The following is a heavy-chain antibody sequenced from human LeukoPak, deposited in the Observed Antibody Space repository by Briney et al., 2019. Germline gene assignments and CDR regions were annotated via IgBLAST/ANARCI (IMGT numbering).Heavy chain of an antibody. CDR1: GDSISRGDYY. CDR2: IYYSGST. D-gene: IGHD4-17*01. J-gene: IGHJ4*02. Sequence: SETLSLTCTVSGDSISRGDYYWSWIRQPPGKGLEWIGNIYYSGSTNYNPSLKSRVIISVDTSKNQFSLKLTTVTAADTAVYDCARDAGDLDYWGQGTLDTVSS. CDR3: ARDAGDLDY. V-gene: IGHV4-30-4*01.